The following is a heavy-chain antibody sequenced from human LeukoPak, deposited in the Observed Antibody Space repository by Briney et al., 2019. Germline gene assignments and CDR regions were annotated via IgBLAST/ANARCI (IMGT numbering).Heavy chain of an antibody. Sequence: ASVKVSCKASGYTCTSYDINWVRQATGQGLEWMGWMNPDSGNTGYAQKFQGRITLTRDTSISTAYMELSSLRSEDTAVYYCARNVPRTGDFYYWGQGTLVTVSS. V-gene: IGHV1-8*01. CDR2: MNPDSGNT. D-gene: IGHD7-27*01. J-gene: IGHJ4*02. CDR1: GYTCTSYD. CDR3: ARNVPRTGDFYY.